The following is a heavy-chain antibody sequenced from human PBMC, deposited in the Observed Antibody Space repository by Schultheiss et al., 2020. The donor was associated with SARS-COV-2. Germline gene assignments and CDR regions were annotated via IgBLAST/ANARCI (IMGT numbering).Heavy chain of an antibody. CDR3: ARDRTGNSGGHFDL. Sequence: GGSLRLSCVASGFSFSTYWMTWVRQAPGKGLASVANIKGDSSEIFHVDSVRGRFTISRDNAQNSLYLQMHSLRAEDTGVYYCARDRTGNSGGHFDLWGRGTLVTVSS. CDR2: IKGDSSEI. J-gene: IGHJ2*01. CDR1: GFSFSTYW. V-gene: IGHV3-7*01. D-gene: IGHD5-12*01.